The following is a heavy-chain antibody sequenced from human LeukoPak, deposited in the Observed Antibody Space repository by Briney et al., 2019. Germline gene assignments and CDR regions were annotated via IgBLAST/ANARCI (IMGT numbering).Heavy chain of an antibody. Sequence: NPSETLSLTCTVSGGFISSYYWSWLRQPPGKGLEWIGYIYYSGRTNYNPSLKSRVTISVDTSKNQFSLKLSSVTAADTAVYYCARGLAAGYYYYYYGMDVWGQGTTVTVSS. CDR1: GGFISSYY. D-gene: IGHD6-13*01. CDR3: ARGLAAGYYYYYYGMDV. CDR2: IYYSGRT. J-gene: IGHJ6*02. V-gene: IGHV4-59*01.